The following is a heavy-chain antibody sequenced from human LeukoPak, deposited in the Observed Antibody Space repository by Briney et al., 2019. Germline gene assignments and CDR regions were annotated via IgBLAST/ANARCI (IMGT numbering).Heavy chain of an antibody. CDR3: ARDQGLTYYYDSSGYYSTPYFDY. CDR1: EFSVGSNY. V-gene: IGHV3-66*01. D-gene: IGHD3-22*01. J-gene: IGHJ4*02. CDR2: IYSGGST. Sequence: GGSLRLSCAASEFSVGSNYMTWVRQAPGKGLEWVSLIYSGGSTYYADSVKGRFTISRDNSKNTLYLQMNSLRAEDTAVYYCARDQGLTYYYDSSGYYSTPYFDYWGQGTLVTVSS.